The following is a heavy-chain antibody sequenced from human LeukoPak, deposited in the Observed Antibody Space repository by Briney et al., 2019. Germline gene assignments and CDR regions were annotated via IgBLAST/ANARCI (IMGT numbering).Heavy chain of an antibody. Sequence: SSETLSLTCAVSGGSISSGGYSWSWIRQPPGKGLEWIGYIYHSGSTYYNPSLKSRVTISVDRSKNQFSLKLSSVTAADTAVYYCARALVLWFGVLSWFDPWGQGTLVTVAS. CDR2: IYHSGST. CDR1: GGSISSGGYS. D-gene: IGHD3-10*01. CDR3: ARALVLWFGVLSWFDP. V-gene: IGHV4-30-2*01. J-gene: IGHJ5*02.